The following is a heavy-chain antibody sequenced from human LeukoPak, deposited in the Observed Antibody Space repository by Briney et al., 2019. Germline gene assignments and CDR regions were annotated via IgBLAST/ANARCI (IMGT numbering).Heavy chain of an antibody. V-gene: IGHV1-2*02. CDR1: GYTFTGYY. D-gene: IGHD4-17*01. CDR2: INPNSGGT. Sequence: ASVKVSCKASGYTFTGYYIHWVRQAPGQGLEWMGWINPNSGGTDYAQKFQGRVTMTRDTSNNIAYMELSRLRPVDTAVYYCAKDETDYGDYKVDYWGQGTLVTVSS. CDR3: AKDETDYGDYKVDY. J-gene: IGHJ4*02.